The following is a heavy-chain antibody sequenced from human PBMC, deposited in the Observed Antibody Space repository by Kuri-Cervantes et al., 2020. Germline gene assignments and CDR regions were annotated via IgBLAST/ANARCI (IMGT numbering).Heavy chain of an antibody. J-gene: IGHJ6*02. V-gene: IGHV3-33*08. CDR3: ARDMGGTFYYYYYGMDV. CDR2: IWYDGSNK. D-gene: IGHD2/OR15-2a*01. CDR1: GFTFSSYG. Sequence: GESLKIPCAAYGFTFSSYGMHWVPQAPGKGLEWVAVIWYDGSNKYYADSVKGRFTISRDSSKNTLYLQRNSLGAEDTAVYYCARDMGGTFYYYYYGMDVWGQGSTVIVSS.